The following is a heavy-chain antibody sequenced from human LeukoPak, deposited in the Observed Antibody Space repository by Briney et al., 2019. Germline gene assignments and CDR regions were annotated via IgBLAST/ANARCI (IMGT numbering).Heavy chain of an antibody. J-gene: IGHJ4*02. CDR2: ISGSGGST. CDR3: AKAVVVITTTPLDY. D-gene: IGHD3-22*01. CDR1: GFPLSGIP. V-gene: IGHV3-23*01. Sequence: GGSLSPSCAALGFPLSGIPLTWVRRPPGKGLKWVSAISGSGGSTYYADSVKGRFTISRDNSKNTLYLQMNSLRAEDTAVYYCAKAVVVITTTPLDYWGQGTLVTVSS.